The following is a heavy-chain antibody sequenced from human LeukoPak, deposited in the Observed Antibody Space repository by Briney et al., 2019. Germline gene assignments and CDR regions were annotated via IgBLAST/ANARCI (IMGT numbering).Heavy chain of an antibody. CDR1: GFTFSSYG. CDR2: ISYDGSNK. V-gene: IGHV3-30*18. Sequence: GGSLRLSCAASGFTFSSYGMHWVRQAPGKGLEWVAVISYDGSNKYYADSVKGRFTISRDNSKNTLYLQMNSLRAEDTAVYYCAKDGGELRCLDYWGQGTLVTVSS. CDR3: AKDGGELRCLDY. D-gene: IGHD1-26*01. J-gene: IGHJ4*02.